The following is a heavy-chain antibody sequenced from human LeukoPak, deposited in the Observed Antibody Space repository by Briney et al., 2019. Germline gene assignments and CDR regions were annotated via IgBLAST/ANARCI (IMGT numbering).Heavy chain of an antibody. Sequence: GGSLRLSCAASGFTFSAYEMNWVRQAPGQGLEWVSYISTSGSTTHYSDPVRGRFTVSRDNAEDSLYLQINSLRVEDTANYYCASTYSSSWYRAVRYYGMDVWGKGTTVTV. CDR1: GFTFSAYE. CDR3: ASTYSSSWYRAVRYYGMDV. V-gene: IGHV3-48*03. J-gene: IGHJ6*04. D-gene: IGHD6-13*01. CDR2: ISTSGSTT.